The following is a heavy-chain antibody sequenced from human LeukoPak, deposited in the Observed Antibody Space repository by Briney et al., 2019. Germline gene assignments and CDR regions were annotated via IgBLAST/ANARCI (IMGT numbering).Heavy chain of an antibody. J-gene: IGHJ2*01. CDR2: IYHSGFT. CDR3: ARDQRCSRFDGGCDQWYFDL. Sequence: QASETLSLTCTVSGGSVSGIYWSWLRQPPGKGLEWIGYIYHSGFTYYNTSLRSRVTIAVDTSRNHFSLKMTSATAADPAVYYCARDQRCSRFDGGCDQWYFDLWGRGTLVTVSS. CDR1: GGSVSGIY. V-gene: IGHV4-59*02. D-gene: IGHD5-12*01.